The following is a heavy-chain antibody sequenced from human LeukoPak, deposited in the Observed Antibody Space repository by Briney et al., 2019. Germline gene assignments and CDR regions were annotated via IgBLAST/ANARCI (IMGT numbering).Heavy chain of an antibody. J-gene: IGHJ5*02. V-gene: IGHV3-20*04. CDR3: ARDLLRRIAAAGTNWFDP. CDR2: INWNGGST. CDR1: GFTFDDYG. Sequence: GGSLRLSCAASGFTFDDYGMSWVRQAPGKGLEWVSGINWNGGSTGYADSVKGRFTISRDNAKNSLYLQMNSLRAEDTALYYCARDLLRRIAAAGTNWFDPWGQGTLVTVSS. D-gene: IGHD6-13*01.